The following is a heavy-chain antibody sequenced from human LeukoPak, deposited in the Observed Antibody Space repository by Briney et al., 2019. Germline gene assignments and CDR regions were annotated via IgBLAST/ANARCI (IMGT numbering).Heavy chain of an antibody. CDR1: GFTFSTYA. CDR2: ISVSGGST. V-gene: IGHV3-23*01. D-gene: IGHD2-2*01. Sequence: PGGSLRLSCAASGFTFSTYAMSWVRQAPGKGPEWVSVISVSGGSTYYADSVKGRFTISRDNSKNTLYLQMNSLRAEDTAVYYCAKSPGGVVSTSFDNWGQGTLVTVSS. CDR3: AKSPGGVVSTSFDN. J-gene: IGHJ4*02.